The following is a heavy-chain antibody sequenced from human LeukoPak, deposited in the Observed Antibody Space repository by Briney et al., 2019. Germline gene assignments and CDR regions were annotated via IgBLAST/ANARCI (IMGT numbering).Heavy chain of an antibody. CDR3: TRNYDRMDY. CDR2: IYYSGTT. V-gene: IGHV4-59*01. Sequence: SETLSLTCTVSGGSMTDYYWSWIRQPPGRELEWIGYIYYSGTTYYNPSLKSRVTMSVDTSKKQFSLKLSSVTAADTAVYFCTRNYDRMDYWGQGTLVTVSS. J-gene: IGHJ4*02. D-gene: IGHD3-16*01. CDR1: GGSMTDYY.